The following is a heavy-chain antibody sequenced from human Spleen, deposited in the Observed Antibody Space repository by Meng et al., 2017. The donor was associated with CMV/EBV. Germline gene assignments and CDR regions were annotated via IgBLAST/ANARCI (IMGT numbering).Heavy chain of an antibody. CDR3: ARDTNYCSSTSCPTYYGMDV. Sequence: GESLKISCAASGFTFSSYSMNWVRQAPGKGLEWVSSISSSSSSYIYYADSVKGRFTISRDNAKNSLYLQMNSLRAEDTAVYYCARDTNYCSSTSCPTYYGMDVWGQGTTVTVSS. CDR2: ISSSSSSYI. J-gene: IGHJ6*02. V-gene: IGHV3-21*01. CDR1: GFTFSSYS. D-gene: IGHD2-2*01.